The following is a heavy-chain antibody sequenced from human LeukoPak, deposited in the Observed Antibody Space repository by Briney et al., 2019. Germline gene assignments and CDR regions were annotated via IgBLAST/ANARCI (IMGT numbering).Heavy chain of an antibody. Sequence: GGSLRLSCAASGFSFSSYAMSWVRQAPGKGLEWVSAISDSGGSTYYADSVKGRFTISRDNSKNTLYLQTNSLRAEDTAVYYCAKERPSYYDSSGYYPYYFDYWGQGTLVTVSS. J-gene: IGHJ4*02. CDR3: AKERPSYYDSSGYYPYYFDY. V-gene: IGHV3-23*01. D-gene: IGHD3-22*01. CDR2: ISDSGGST. CDR1: GFSFSSYA.